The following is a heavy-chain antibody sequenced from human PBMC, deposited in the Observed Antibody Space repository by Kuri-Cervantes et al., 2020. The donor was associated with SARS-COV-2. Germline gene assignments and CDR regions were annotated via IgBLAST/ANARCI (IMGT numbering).Heavy chain of an antibody. D-gene: IGHD2-2*01. Sequence: GSLRLSCTASGYSISSGYYWGWIRQPPGKGLEWIGSIYHSGSTYYNPSLKSRVTISVDTSKSQFSLKLSSVTAADTAVYYCARDIEFFLVVPAATALGSNWFDPWGQGTLVTVSS. CDR2: IYHSGST. J-gene: IGHJ5*02. CDR3: ARDIEFFLVVPAATALGSNWFDP. CDR1: GYSISSGYY. V-gene: IGHV4-38-2*02.